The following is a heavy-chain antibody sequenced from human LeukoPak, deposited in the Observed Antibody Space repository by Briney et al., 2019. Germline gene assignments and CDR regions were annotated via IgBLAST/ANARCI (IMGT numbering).Heavy chain of an antibody. J-gene: IGHJ4*02. Sequence: PGRSLRLSCAASGFTFSSYAMRWVRQAPGKGLEWVAVISYDGSNKYYPGSVKGRFTISRDNSKNTLYMQMNSLRAEGTAVYCCARDEGYYFDYWGQGTLVSVSS. CDR3: ARDEGYYFDY. CDR1: GFTFSSYA. V-gene: IGHV3-30-3*01. CDR2: ISYDGSNK.